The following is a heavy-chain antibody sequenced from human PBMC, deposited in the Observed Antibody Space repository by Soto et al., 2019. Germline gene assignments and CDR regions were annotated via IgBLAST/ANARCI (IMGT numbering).Heavy chain of an antibody. Sequence: ASVKVSCKASGYTFTSYAMHWVRQAPGQRLEWMGWINAGNSNTKYSQKFQGRVTITRDTSASTAYMELSSLRSEDTAVYYCARGYCSSTSCYEDYYYYYYMDVWGKGTTVTVSS. CDR1: GYTFTSYA. D-gene: IGHD2-2*01. V-gene: IGHV1-3*01. J-gene: IGHJ6*03. CDR3: ARGYCSSTSCYEDYYYYYYMDV. CDR2: INAGNSNT.